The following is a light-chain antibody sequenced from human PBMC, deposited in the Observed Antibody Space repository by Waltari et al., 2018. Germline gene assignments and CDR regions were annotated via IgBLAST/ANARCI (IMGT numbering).Light chain of an antibody. CDR3: NSFTLGTALLV. Sequence: QSALTKPASVSGSPGQSITISCTGNSSDVGGYKYGSWYQQHPGKAPKLIIYDVNNRPSGVSNRFSGSKSANTASLTISGLQAEDEADYYCNSFTLGTALLVFGGGTKLTVL. V-gene: IGLV2-14*03. CDR2: DVN. J-gene: IGLJ2*01. CDR1: SSDVGGYKY.